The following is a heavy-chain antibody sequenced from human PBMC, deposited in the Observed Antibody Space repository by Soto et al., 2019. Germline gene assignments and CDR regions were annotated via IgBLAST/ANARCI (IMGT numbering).Heavy chain of an antibody. CDR3: ARGGAMGVDY. D-gene: IGHD1-26*01. V-gene: IGHV3-74*01. J-gene: IGHJ4*02. CDR2: IYFDGITT. Sequence: GGSLRLSCTASGFTFNTHWMHWVRQAPGEGLVWVSRIYFDGITTNYADSVKGRLTVSRDNAKNTVYLHVNTLRDEDTAVYYCARGGAMGVDYWGQGTLVTVSS. CDR1: GFTFNTHW.